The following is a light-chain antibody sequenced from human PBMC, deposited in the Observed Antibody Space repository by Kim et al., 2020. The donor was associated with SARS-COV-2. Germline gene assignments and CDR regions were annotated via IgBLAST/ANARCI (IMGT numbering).Light chain of an antibody. CDR1: NIGSKN. Sequence: SVALGQKARITCGGNNIGSKNVPWYRQKPGQAPVLVIYRDNNRPSGIPERFSGSNSGNTATLTISRAQAGDEADYYCQVWDSSTVVFGGGTQLTVL. CDR2: RDN. J-gene: IGLJ2*01. CDR3: QVWDSSTVV. V-gene: IGLV3-9*01.